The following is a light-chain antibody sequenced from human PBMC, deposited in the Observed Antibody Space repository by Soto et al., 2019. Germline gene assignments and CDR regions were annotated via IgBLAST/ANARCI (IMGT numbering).Light chain of an antibody. CDR2: AAS. CDR1: QGISNY. Sequence: DIQMTQSPSSLSASVGDTVTITCRASQGISNYLAWYQQKPGQVPNLLIYAASTLQSGVPSRFSGSGSGTDFTITISSLRPEDVATYYCQKYNNAPRTSGQGTKVEI. CDR3: QKYNNAPRT. J-gene: IGKJ1*01. V-gene: IGKV1-27*01.